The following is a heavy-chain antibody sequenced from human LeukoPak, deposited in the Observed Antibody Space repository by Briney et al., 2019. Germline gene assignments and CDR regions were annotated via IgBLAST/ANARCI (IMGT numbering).Heavy chain of an antibody. CDR1: GGSFSGYY. CDR2: INHSGST. V-gene: IGHV4-34*01. D-gene: IGHD3-22*01. J-gene: IGHJ5*02. Sequence: SETLSLTCAVYGGSFSGYYWSWIRQPPGKGLEWIGEINHSGSTNYNPSLKSRVTTSVDTSKNQFSLKLSSVTAADTAVYYCAREWLLLPWFDPWGQGTLVTVSS. CDR3: AREWLLLPWFDP.